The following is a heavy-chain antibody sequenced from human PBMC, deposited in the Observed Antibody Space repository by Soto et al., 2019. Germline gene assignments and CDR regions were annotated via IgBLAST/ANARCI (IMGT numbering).Heavy chain of an antibody. V-gene: IGHV4-30-2*01. J-gene: IGHJ4*02. Sequence: QLQLQESGSGLVKPSQTLSLTCAVSGGSISSGGYSWSWIRQPPGKGLEWIGYIYHSGSTYYNPSLKSRATIPVDRANTQFSLKLSSVTAADTAVYYCARGQVVAAQHWGQGTLVTVSS. CDR3: ARGQVVAAQH. D-gene: IGHD2-15*01. CDR2: IYHSGST. CDR1: GGSISSGGYS.